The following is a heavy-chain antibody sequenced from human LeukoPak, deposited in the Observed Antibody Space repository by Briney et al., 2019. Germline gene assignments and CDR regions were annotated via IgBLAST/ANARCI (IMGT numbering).Heavy chain of an antibody. Sequence: ASVKVSCKASGGTFSSYAISWVRQAPGQGLEWVGWIKPNTGATHYSKRFQGRVTMTRDTSVSTAYMELTSLRSDDTAVYFCAREFRVVMTAFLDYWGQGTLVIVSS. J-gene: IGHJ4*02. CDR2: IKPNTGAT. D-gene: IGHD2-21*02. CDR3: AREFRVVMTAFLDY. V-gene: IGHV1-2*02. CDR1: GGTFSSYA.